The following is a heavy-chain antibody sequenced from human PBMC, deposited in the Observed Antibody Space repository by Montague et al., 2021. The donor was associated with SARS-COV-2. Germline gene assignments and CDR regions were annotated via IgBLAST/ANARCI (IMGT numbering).Heavy chain of an antibody. CDR2: ISSSSSTI. D-gene: IGHD1-26*01. CDR1: GFTFSSYN. CDR3: ARVVGPTSYYYYGMDV. V-gene: IGHV3-48*02. J-gene: IGHJ6*02. Sequence: SLRLSCAASGFTFSSYNMNWVRQAPGTGLEWVSYISSSSSTIYYADSVKGRFTISRDNAKDSLYLQMNSLRDEDTAVFYCARVVGPTSYYYYGMDVWGQGTTVTVSS.